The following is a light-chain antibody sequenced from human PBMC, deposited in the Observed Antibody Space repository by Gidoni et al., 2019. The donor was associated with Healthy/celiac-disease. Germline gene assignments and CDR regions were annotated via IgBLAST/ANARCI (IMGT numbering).Light chain of an antibody. CDR1: KLGDTY. CDR3: QAWDSSTVV. CDR2: QDS. V-gene: IGLV3-1*01. Sequence: SYKLTQPPSVSVSPGQTASITCSGDKLGDTYACWYQQKPGQSPVLVIYQDSKRPSGIPERFSGSNSGNTATLTISGTQAMDEADYYCQAWDSSTVVFGGGTKLTVL. J-gene: IGLJ2*01.